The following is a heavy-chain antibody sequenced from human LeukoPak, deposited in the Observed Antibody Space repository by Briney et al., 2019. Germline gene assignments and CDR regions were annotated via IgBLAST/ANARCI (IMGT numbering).Heavy chain of an antibody. CDR3: ARNRFENLPHNWFDP. J-gene: IGHJ5*02. Sequence: SETLSLTCTVAGYSIRTYYWSWIRQPPGKGLGWIGYIYASGSTNYNPSLKSRVTISIDTSKNQFSLNLRSVTAADTAVYFCARNRFENLPHNWFDPWGQGTLVTVSS. CDR2: IYASGST. D-gene: IGHD3-10*01. CDR1: GYSIRTYY. V-gene: IGHV4-59*01.